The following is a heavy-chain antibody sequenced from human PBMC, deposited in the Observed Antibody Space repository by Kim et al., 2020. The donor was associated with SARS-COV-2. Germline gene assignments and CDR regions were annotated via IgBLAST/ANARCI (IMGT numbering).Heavy chain of an antibody. J-gene: IGHJ2*01. CDR3: ARDIGYCSGGSCSRYFDL. V-gene: IGHV3-7*01. CDR2: IKQDGSEK. D-gene: IGHD2-15*01. Sequence: GGSLRLSCAASGFTFSSYWMSWVRQAPGKGLEWVANIKQDGSEKYYVDSVKGRFTISRDNAKNSLYLQMNSLRAEDTAVYYCARDIGYCSGGSCSRYFDLWGRGTLVTVSS. CDR1: GFTFSSYW.